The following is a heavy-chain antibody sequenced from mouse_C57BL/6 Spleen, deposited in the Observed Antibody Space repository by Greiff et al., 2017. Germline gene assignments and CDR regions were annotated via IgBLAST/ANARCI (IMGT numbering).Heavy chain of an antibody. CDR1: GYTFTDYN. D-gene: IGHD2-3*01. V-gene: IGHV1-18*01. CDR2: INPNNGGT. J-gene: IGHJ3*01. Sequence: EVQGVESGPELVKPGASVKIPCKASGYTFTDYNMDWVKQSHGKSLEWIGDINPNNGGTIYNQKFKGKATLTVDKSSSTAYIELRSLTSEDTAVYYCARFSDACAYWGQGTLVTVSA. CDR3: ARFSDACAY.